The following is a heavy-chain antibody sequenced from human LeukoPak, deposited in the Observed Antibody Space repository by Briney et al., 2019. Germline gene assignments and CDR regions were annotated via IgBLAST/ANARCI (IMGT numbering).Heavy chain of an antibody. D-gene: IGHD5-24*01. CDR1: GFTFSSYV. Sequence: GGSLRLSCAASGFTFSSYVMHWVRQAPGKGLEWVAIISYDGSNEYYADSVKGRFTISRDNSKNTLYLQMNSLRAEGTAVYYCARVKGIRDLDYWGQGTLVTVSS. CDR3: ARVKGIRDLDY. V-gene: IGHV3-30*04. CDR2: ISYDGSNE. J-gene: IGHJ4*02.